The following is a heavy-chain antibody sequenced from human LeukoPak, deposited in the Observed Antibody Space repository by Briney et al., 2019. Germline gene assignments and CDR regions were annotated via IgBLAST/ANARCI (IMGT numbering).Heavy chain of an antibody. Sequence: PSETLSLTCTVSGGSISSCSYYWGWIRQPPGKGLEWIGSIYYSGSTYYNPSLKSRVTISVDTSKNQFSLKLSSVTAADTAVYYCARSNYYYDSSGYYYFDYWGQGTLVTVSS. V-gene: IGHV4-39*01. CDR2: IYYSGST. CDR3: ARSNYYYDSSGYYYFDY. J-gene: IGHJ4*02. CDR1: GGSISSCSYY. D-gene: IGHD3-22*01.